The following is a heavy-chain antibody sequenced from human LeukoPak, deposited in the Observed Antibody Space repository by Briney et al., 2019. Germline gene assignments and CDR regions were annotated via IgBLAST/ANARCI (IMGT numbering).Heavy chain of an antibody. CDR1: VYTFTDYY. CDR2: LNPSSGDT. J-gene: IGHJ4*02. Sequence: ASVKVSCKDSVYTFTDYYVHWVGQAPGQGLVWMGQLNPSSGDTNYAQNFQGRVTMTRDTSTSTAYMELSRLRSDDTAVYYCATTSGYFYYWGQGTLVSVSS. V-gene: IGHV1-2*06. D-gene: IGHD1-26*01. CDR3: ATTSGYFYY.